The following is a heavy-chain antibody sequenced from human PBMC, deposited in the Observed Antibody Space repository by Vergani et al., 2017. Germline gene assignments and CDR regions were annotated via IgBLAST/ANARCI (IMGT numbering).Heavy chain of an antibody. Sequence: QVQLVESGGGVVQRGGYLRLSCATSGFTLSNYDMQWIRQGPGKGLEFVAFIQFDGSNQYYAESVKGRFTLSREFSKNTLYLQMNSLRTDDTATYYCAKHFRGWGMDYWGQGTQVIVSS. J-gene: IGHJ4*02. CDR3: AKHFRGWGMDY. CDR1: GFTLSNYD. CDR2: IQFDGSNQ. V-gene: IGHV3-30*02. D-gene: IGHD3-16*01.